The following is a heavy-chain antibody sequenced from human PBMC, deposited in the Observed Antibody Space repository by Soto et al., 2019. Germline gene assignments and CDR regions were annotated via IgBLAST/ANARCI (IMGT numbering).Heavy chain of an antibody. V-gene: IGHV4-34*01. CDR1: GGSFSGYY. D-gene: IGHD2-15*01. CDR2: INHSGST. Sequence: SETLSLTCAVYGGSFSGYYWSWIRQPPGKGLEWIREINHSGSTNYNPSLKSRVTISVDSSKNQFSLKLSSVTAADTAVFYCARGRLVVVVAARRGWFDPWGQGTLVTVSS. J-gene: IGHJ5*02. CDR3: ARGRLVVVVAARRGWFDP.